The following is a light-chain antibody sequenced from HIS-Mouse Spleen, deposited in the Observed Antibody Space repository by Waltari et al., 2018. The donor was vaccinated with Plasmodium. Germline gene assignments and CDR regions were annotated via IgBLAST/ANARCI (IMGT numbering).Light chain of an antibody. Sequence: IVLTQSPGTLSLSPGERATPSCRPRQSVSSSYLAWYQQKPGQAPRLLIYGASSRATGIPDRFSGSGSGTDFTLTISRLEPEDFAVYYCQQYGSSPRTFGGGTKVEIK. CDR2: GAS. CDR1: QSVSSSY. V-gene: IGKV3-20*01. J-gene: IGKJ4*01. CDR3: QQYGSSPRT.